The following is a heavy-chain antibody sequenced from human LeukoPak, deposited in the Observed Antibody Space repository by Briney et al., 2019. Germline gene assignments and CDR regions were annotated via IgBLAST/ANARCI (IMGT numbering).Heavy chain of an antibody. CDR1: RFTFTSFW. CDR2: INSDGSST. V-gene: IGHV3-74*01. Sequence: GGSLGLSCAASRFTFTSFWMHWVSPAPGKGLVWVSRINSDGSSTSYADSVKGRFTISRDNAKNTLYLQMNSLRAEDTAVYYCARVPGGNSYYYYMDVWGKGTTVTVSS. D-gene: IGHD2-15*01. CDR3: ARVPGGNSYYYYMDV. J-gene: IGHJ6*03.